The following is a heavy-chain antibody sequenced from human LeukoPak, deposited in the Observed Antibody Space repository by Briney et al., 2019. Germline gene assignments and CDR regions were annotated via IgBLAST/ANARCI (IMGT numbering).Heavy chain of an antibody. CDR1: GGSISSYY. V-gene: IGHV4-59*01. CDR3: ARDSVGYCSSTSCPYYYYGMDV. J-gene: IGHJ6*04. D-gene: IGHD2-2*01. Sequence: ASETLSLTGTVSGGSISSYYWSWIRQPPGKGLEWIGYIYYSGSTNYNPSLKSRVTISVDTSKNQFSLKLSSVTAADTAVYYCARDSVGYCSSTSCPYYYYGMDVWGKGTTVTVSS. CDR2: IYYSGST.